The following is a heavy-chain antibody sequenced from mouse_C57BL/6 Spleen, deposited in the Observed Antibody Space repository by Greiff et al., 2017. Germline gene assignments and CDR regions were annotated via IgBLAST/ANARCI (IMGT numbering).Heavy chain of an antibody. Sequence: VQLQQSGPELVKPGASVKISCKASGYAFSSSWMNWVKQRPGKGLEWIGRFSPGDGDTNYNGTFKGKATLTADKSSSTAYMQRSSLTSEDSAVYFCAGDYGRGDWGQGTLVTVSA. D-gene: IGHD1-1*01. J-gene: IGHJ3*01. CDR2: FSPGDGDT. V-gene: IGHV1-82*01. CDR1: GYAFSSSW. CDR3: AGDYGRGD.